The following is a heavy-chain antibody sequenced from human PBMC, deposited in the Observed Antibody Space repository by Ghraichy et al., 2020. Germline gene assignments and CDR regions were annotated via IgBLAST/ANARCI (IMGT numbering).Heavy chain of an antibody. Sequence: GGSLRLSCAASGFTFSSYSMHWVRQAPGKGLEWVSSISSKGHYLYYADSMKGRFTISRDNAKNSLYLQINSLTAEDSAVYYCARERLYYYDGSGHYFFDFWGQGTLVTGSS. CDR2: ISSKGHYL. CDR3: ARERLYYYDGSGHYFFDF. J-gene: IGHJ4*02. D-gene: IGHD3-22*01. CDR1: GFTFSSYS. V-gene: IGHV3-21*01.